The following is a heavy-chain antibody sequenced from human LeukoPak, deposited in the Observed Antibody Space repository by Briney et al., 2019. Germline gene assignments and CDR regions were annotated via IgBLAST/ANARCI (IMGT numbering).Heavy chain of an antibody. V-gene: IGHV4-34*01. CDR1: GGSFSGYY. CDR3: AREASQKGAHYMYV. J-gene: IGHJ6*03. D-gene: IGHD3-16*01. Sequence: SETLSLTCTVYGGSFSGYYWSWIRQPPGKGLEWIGEIKHSGSTNYNTSLKSRVTISVATSKNQCSLKLSSVTAADTAVYYCAREASQKGAHYMYVWGKGTTVTISS. CDR2: IKHSGST.